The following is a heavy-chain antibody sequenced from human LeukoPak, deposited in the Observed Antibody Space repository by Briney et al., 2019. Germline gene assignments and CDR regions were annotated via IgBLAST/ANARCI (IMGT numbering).Heavy chain of an antibody. V-gene: IGHV3-30*02. CDR1: GFTFSSYG. D-gene: IGHD2-2*01. CDR2: IRYDGNKK. J-gene: IGHJ6*03. Sequence: PGGYLRLSCAASGFTFSSYGMHWVRQAPGKGLEWVAFIRYDGNKKYYADSVKGRFTISRDNSKNTLYLQMNSLRADDTAVYYCAKDGVSYCTSTICSRYYYMDVWGKGTTVTVSS. CDR3: AKDGVSYCTSTICSRYYYMDV.